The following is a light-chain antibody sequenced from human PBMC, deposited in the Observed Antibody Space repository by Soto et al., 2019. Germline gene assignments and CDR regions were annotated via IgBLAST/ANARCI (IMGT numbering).Light chain of an antibody. CDR3: QSYDSSLSGCVV. Sequence: QSVLTQPPSVSGAPGQRVTISCTGSSSNIGADYDVHWFQHLPGTAPKLLIYGNSNRPSGVPDRFSGSKSGTSASLAITGLQAEDEADYYCQSYDSSLSGCVVFGGGTKLTVL. V-gene: IGLV1-40*01. CDR2: GNS. CDR1: SSNIGADYD. J-gene: IGLJ2*01.